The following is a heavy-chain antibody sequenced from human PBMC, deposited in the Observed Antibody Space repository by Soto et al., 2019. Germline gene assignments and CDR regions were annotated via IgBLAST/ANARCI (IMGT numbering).Heavy chain of an antibody. D-gene: IGHD3-10*01. Sequence: XGTLSLTRTVSGASMVEYFWSGMRQSPGKGLEWIGYIYYLGSTDYNPSLKSRVTISVDTSKRQFSLRLTSVTAADTAVYYCARDGYDGSGSPYPAFWGPGTQVTVSS. CDR3: ARDGYDGSGSPYPAF. CDR2: IYYLGST. J-gene: IGHJ4*02. V-gene: IGHV4-59*01. CDR1: GASMVEYF.